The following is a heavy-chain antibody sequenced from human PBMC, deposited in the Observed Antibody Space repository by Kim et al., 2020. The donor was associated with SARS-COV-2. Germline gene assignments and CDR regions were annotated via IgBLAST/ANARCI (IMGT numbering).Heavy chain of an antibody. V-gene: IGHV3-64*02. J-gene: IGHJ4*02. Sequence: VGFVKGRFPISRDNSKTTLYLQRGSLGAEDTAVYYCGRESLSDWGVFDYWGQGTLVAVSS. CDR3: GRESLSDWGVFDY. D-gene: IGHD7-27*01.